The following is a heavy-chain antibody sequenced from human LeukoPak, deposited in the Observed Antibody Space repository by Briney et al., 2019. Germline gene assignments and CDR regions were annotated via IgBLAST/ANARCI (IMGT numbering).Heavy chain of an antibody. CDR3: AKDLYTSYYDSAATFDY. J-gene: IGHJ4*02. D-gene: IGHD3-22*01. Sequence: PGGSLRLSCAASGFTVSSNYMSWVRQAPGKGLEWVSAISGSGGSTYYADSVKGRFTISRDNSKNTLYLQMNSLRAEDTAVYYCAKDLYTSYYDSAATFDYWGQGTLVTVSS. CDR2: ISGSGGST. CDR1: GFTVSSNY. V-gene: IGHV3-23*01.